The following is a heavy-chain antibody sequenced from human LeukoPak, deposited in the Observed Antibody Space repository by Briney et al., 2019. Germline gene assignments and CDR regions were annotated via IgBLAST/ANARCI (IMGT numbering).Heavy chain of an antibody. J-gene: IGHJ4*02. CDR1: GGSFSGYY. V-gene: IGHV4-34*01. Sequence: SETLSLTCAVYGGSFSGYYWSWIRQPPGKGLEWIGETNHSGSTNYNPSLKSRVTISVDTSKNQFSLKLSSVTAADTAVYYCARWFGELSHFDYWGQGTLVTVSS. CDR3: ARWFGELSHFDY. CDR2: TNHSGST. D-gene: IGHD3-10*01.